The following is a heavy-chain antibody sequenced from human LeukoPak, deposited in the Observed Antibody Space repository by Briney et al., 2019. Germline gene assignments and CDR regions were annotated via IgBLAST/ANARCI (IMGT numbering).Heavy chain of an antibody. V-gene: IGHV1-18*01. Sequence: GASVKVSCKASGYTFTSYGISWVRQAPGQGLEWMGWISAYSGDTNYAQKFQGRVTMTEDTSTDTAYMELSSLRSEDTAVYYCATRRYYYDSSGYYYWGQGTLVTVSS. D-gene: IGHD3-22*01. CDR2: ISAYSGDT. CDR1: GYTFTSYG. J-gene: IGHJ4*02. CDR3: ATRRYYYDSSGYYY.